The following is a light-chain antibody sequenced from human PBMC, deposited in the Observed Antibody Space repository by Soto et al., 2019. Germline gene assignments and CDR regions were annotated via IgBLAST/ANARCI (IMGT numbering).Light chain of an antibody. V-gene: IGLV1-51*01. CDR2: DNH. J-gene: IGLJ3*02. CDR1: RSNIGNNF. CDR3: GTWDSSLSAGV. Sequence: QSVLTQPPSVSAAPGQKVTISCSGNRSNIGNNFVSWYQQLPGTAPKLLIYDNHKRPSGIPDRFSGSKSGTSATLDITGLQTGDEADYYCGTWDSSLSAGVFGGGTKVTVL.